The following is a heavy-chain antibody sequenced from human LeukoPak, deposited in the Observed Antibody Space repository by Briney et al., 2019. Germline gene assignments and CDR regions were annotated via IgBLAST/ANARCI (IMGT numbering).Heavy chain of an antibody. CDR1: GFTFSSYS. Sequence: GSLRLSCAASGFTFSSYSMNWVRQPPGGGLEWIASIYYSGTTYYKSSLKSRVMISIERSKNHFSLNMNSLTAADTALYYCARVYSSTHNWFDTWGQGIHVTVSS. CDR3: ARVYSSTHNWFDT. D-gene: IGHD2-2*01. J-gene: IGHJ5*02. CDR2: IYYSGTT. V-gene: IGHV4-39*07.